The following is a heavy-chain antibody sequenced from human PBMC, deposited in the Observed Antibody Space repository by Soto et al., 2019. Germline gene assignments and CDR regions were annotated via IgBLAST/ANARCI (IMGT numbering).Heavy chain of an antibody. CDR3: ARSLSTIGARPDY. Sequence: ASVKVSCKASGYTFTGYFIHWVRQAPGQGLEWMGWINPNTGDRNYAQKFQGRVTVTRDTSISTAYMELSGLTSADTAVYYCARSLSTIGARPDYWGHGTLVTVSS. CDR2: INPNTGDR. V-gene: IGHV1-2*02. D-gene: IGHD6-6*01. J-gene: IGHJ4*01. CDR1: GYTFTGYF.